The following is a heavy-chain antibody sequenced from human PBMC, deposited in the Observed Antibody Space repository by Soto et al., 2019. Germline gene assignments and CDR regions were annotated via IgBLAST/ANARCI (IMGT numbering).Heavy chain of an antibody. CDR3: AKVRNSYASGFDY. CDR2: ISASGGST. V-gene: IGHV3-23*01. CDR1: GFTFSTSA. Sequence: GGSLRLSCAASGFTFSTSAMSWVSQAPGKGLEWVSAISASGGSTYYADSVKGRFSISRDNSKNTLYLQMNRLRGEDMAGYYCAKVRNSYASGFDYWGQGTLVTVSS. J-gene: IGHJ4*02. D-gene: IGHD2-2*01.